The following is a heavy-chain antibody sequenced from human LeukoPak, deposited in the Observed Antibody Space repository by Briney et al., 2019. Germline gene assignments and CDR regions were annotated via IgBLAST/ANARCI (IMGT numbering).Heavy chain of an antibody. CDR3: AKARDIVVVPAAMCALDV. D-gene: IGHD2-2*01. CDR1: GLTFSNYA. CDR2: VSGSGGYT. J-gene: IGHJ6*02. Sequence: PGGSLRLSCAATGLTFSNYAMNWVRQAPGKGLEWVSAVSGSGGYTYYVDSVRGRFTISRDNSKNTLYLQLNSLTAEDTAVYYCAKARDIVVVPAAMCALDVWGQGTTVTVSS. V-gene: IGHV3-23*01.